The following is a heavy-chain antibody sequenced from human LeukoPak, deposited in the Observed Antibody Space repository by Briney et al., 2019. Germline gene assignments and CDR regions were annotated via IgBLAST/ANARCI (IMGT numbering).Heavy chain of an antibody. CDR1: GFTFSGYW. Sequence: GGSLRLSCAASGFTFSGYWMTWVRQAPGKGLEWVASIKEDGNEKYYVDSVKGRFSISRDNSKNSLYLQMNSLRAEDTAVYYCARVGFDVDYWGQGTLVTVSS. V-gene: IGHV3-7*01. CDR2: IKEDGNEK. CDR3: ARVGFDVDY. D-gene: IGHD5-12*01. J-gene: IGHJ4*02.